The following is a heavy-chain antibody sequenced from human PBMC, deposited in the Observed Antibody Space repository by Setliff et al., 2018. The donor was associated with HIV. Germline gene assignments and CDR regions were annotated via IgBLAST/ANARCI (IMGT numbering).Heavy chain of an antibody. CDR3: AGERGTFDY. Sequence: ASVKVSCKASGYTFTSYGISWVRQAPGQGLEWMGWINPNSGGTNYAQKFQGRLTMTEDTSTDTAYMELSSLRSDDTAVYYCAGERGTFDYWGQGTLVTVSS. V-gene: IGHV1-18*01. CDR2: INPNSGGT. CDR1: GYTFTSYG. D-gene: IGHD3-10*01. J-gene: IGHJ4*02.